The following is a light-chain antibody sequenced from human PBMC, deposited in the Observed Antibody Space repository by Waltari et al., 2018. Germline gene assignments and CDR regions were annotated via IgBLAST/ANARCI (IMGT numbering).Light chain of an antibody. Sequence: SYVLTQPPSVSVAPGETASITCGGDNIGSYSVHWYQQKPGQAPVLVSFYDSDRPSGIPARFSGSNSGNTATLTIAGVEAGDEARYYCQVWHADIDPGVFGTGTEVTVL. CDR2: YDS. CDR1: NIGSYS. J-gene: IGLJ1*01. V-gene: IGLV3-21*04. CDR3: QVWHADIDPGV.